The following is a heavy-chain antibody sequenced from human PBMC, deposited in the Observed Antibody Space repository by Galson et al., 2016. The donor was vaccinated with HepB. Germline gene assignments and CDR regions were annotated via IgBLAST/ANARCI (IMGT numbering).Heavy chain of an antibody. Sequence: SLRLSCAASGFTFSDAWMSWVRQAPGKGLEWVGRIKSKSDGGATDYAAPVKGRFAISRDDSKNTLYLQVNSLNTEDTGVYYCTIYRGSSAPQYYYYGMDVWGKGTTVTVSP. D-gene: IGHD6-6*01. CDR3: TIYRGSSAPQYYYYGMDV. CDR1: GFTFSDAW. CDR2: IKSKSDGGAT. V-gene: IGHV3-15*01. J-gene: IGHJ6*04.